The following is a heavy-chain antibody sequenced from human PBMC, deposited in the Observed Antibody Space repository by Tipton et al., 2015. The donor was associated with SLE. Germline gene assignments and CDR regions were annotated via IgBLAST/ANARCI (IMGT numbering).Heavy chain of an antibody. Sequence: TLSLTCTVSGYSISIGHYWGWIRQPPGKGLEWIATIFHTGTTYYNPSLESRVTISVDTARDQFSLRLSSVTAADTAIYYCARPAGDNADDWYAFEKWGQGTMVIVSS. CDR1: GYSISIGHY. CDR2: IFHTGTT. V-gene: IGHV4-38-2*02. D-gene: IGHD3-10*01. J-gene: IGHJ3*02. CDR3: ARPAGDNADDWYAFEK.